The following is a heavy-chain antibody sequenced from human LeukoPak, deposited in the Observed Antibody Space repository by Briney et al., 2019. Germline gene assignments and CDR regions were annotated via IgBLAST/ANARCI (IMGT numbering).Heavy chain of an antibody. CDR2: IGYDGSNK. J-gene: IGHJ4*02. V-gene: IGHV3-30*02. D-gene: IGHD3-10*01. CDR1: GFTFSSYG. Sequence: GGSLRLSCAASGFTFSSYGMYWVRQAPGKGLEWVAFIGYDGSNKYYADSVKGRFTISRDNSKNTLYLQMNSLRAEDTAVYYCAKNRWGSVAPPDSWGQGTLVTVSS. CDR3: AKNRWGSVAPPDS.